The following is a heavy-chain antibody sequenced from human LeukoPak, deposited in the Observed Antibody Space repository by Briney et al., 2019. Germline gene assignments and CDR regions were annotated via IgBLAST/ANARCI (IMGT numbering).Heavy chain of an antibody. V-gene: IGHV4-59*01. Sequence: SETLSLTCTVSGGSISSYYWGWIRQPPGKGLEWIGYIYYSGSTNYNPSLKSRVTISVDTSKNQFSLKLSSVTAADTAVYYCARGEDYYDSSGPNAFDIWGQGTMVTVSS. CDR2: IYYSGST. CDR1: GGSISSYY. J-gene: IGHJ3*02. CDR3: ARGEDYYDSSGPNAFDI. D-gene: IGHD3-22*01.